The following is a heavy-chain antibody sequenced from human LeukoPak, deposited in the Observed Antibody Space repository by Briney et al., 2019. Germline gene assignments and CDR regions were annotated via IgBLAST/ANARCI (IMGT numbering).Heavy chain of an antibody. CDR3: ARGIFLIAAAGIDQNWFDP. V-gene: IGHV4-39*07. D-gene: IGHD6-13*01. J-gene: IGHJ5*02. Sequence: SETLSLTCTVSGGSISSSSYYWGWIRQPPGKGLEWIGSIYYSGSTYYNPSLKSRVTISVDTSKNQFSLKLSSVTAADTAVYYCARGIFLIAAAGIDQNWFDPWGQGTLVTVSS. CDR1: GGSISSSSYY. CDR2: IYYSGST.